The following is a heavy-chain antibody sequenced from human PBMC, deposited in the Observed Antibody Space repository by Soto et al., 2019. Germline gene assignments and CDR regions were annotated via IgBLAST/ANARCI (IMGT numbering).Heavy chain of an antibody. CDR1: GGSVSSGSYY. CDR2: IYYSGST. D-gene: IGHD6-6*01. V-gene: IGHV4-61*01. J-gene: IGHJ5*02. Sequence: QVQLQESGPGLVKPSETLSLTCTVSGGSVSSGSYYWSWIRQPPGKGLEWIGYIYYSGSTNYNPSLKSRVTISVDTSKNQFSRKLSSVTAADTAVYYCARVVSSSSSGGWFDPWGQGTLVTVSS. CDR3: ARVVSSSSSGGWFDP.